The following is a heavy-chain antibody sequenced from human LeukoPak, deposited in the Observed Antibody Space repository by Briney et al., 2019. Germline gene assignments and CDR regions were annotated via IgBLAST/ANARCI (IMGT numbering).Heavy chain of an antibody. J-gene: IGHJ4*02. D-gene: IGHD1-26*01. CDR3: ARMTGSSADY. V-gene: IGHV3-33*07. CDR1: GFTFSSNG. CDR2: IWYDGSKK. Sequence: GRSLRLSCAASGFTFSSNGMYWVRQAPGKGLEWVSLIWYDGSKKYYVDSVKGRFTIPRDNSKNTLYLQMDSLRAEDTAVYYCARMTGSSADYWGQGTLVTVSS.